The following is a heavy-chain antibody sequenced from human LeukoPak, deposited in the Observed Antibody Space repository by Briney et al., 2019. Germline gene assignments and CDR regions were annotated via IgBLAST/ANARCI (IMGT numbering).Heavy chain of an antibody. CDR2: IYHTGSN. V-gene: IGHV4-61*08. D-gene: IGHD3-3*01. Sequence: SETLSLTCTVSGGSVSSADYYWSWIRHPPGKALEWIGYIYHTGSNNYKYSLKSRVTISLDTSKNRFSLRLTSVTAADTAVYYCARGGPGRTQYYDFWSGYYMDYYYGMDVWGQGTTVTVSS. CDR3: ARGGPGRTQYYDFWSGYYMDYYYGMDV. J-gene: IGHJ6*02. CDR1: GGSVSSADYY.